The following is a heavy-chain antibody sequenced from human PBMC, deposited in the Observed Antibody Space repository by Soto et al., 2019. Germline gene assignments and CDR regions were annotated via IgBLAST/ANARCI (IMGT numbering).Heavy chain of an antibody. Sequence: PSATLSLTCTISGGSISSYYWTWIRLPAGKGLEWIGRVSASGDTDYNASLKTRVTMSVDTSKNQISLKLTSVTAADTAMYYCARDRQWLGAFDIWGQGTKVTVSS. CDR3: ARDRQWLGAFDI. D-gene: IGHD6-19*01. CDR1: GGSISSYY. J-gene: IGHJ3*02. V-gene: IGHV4-4*07. CDR2: VSASGDT.